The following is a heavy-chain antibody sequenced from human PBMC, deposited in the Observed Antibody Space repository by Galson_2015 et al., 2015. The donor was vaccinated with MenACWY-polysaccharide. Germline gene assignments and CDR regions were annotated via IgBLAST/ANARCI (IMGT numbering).Heavy chain of an antibody. Sequence: SVKVSCKASGGTFSSYAISWVRQAPGQGLEWMGGIIPIFGTANYAQKFQGRVTITADESTSTAYMELSSLRSEDTAVYYCARDSPDTSMVVSFDYWGHGILVPGSS. CDR1: GGTFSSYA. CDR3: ARDSPDTSMVVSFDY. V-gene: IGHV1-69*13. CDR2: IIPIFGTA. D-gene: IGHD5-18*01. J-gene: IGHJ4*01.